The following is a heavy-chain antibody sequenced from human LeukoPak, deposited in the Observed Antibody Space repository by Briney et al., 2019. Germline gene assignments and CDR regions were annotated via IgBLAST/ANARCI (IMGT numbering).Heavy chain of an antibody. CDR3: ARAPELDSSAYPLFGY. D-gene: IGHD3-22*01. V-gene: IGHV1-8*01. Sequence: ASVKVSCKASGYTFTSYDINWVRQAAGQGLEWMGWMNPNSGNTGYAQKFQGRVTMTRTTSISTAYMELGSLTSEDTAVYYCARAPELDSSAYPLFGYWGQGTLVTVSS. CDR2: MNPNSGNT. J-gene: IGHJ4*02. CDR1: GYTFTSYD.